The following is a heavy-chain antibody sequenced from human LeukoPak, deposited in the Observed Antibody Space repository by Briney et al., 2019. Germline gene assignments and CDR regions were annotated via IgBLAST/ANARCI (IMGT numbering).Heavy chain of an antibody. J-gene: IGHJ4*02. Sequence: GGTLRLSCAASGFTFSSYGMSWVRQAPGKGLEWVSAISGSGGSTYYADSVKGRFTISRDNSKNTLYLQMNSLRAEDTAVYYCAKDQFDRWEITSITGSDYWGQGTLVTVSS. CDR3: AKDQFDRWEITSITGSDY. D-gene: IGHD1-20*01. V-gene: IGHV3-23*01. CDR1: GFTFSSYG. CDR2: ISGSGGST.